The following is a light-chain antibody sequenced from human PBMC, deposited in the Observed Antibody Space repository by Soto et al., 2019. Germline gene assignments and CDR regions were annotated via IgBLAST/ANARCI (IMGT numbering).Light chain of an antibody. V-gene: IGKV3-11*01. Sequence: IVLTQSQRTLSLSPGERATLSCRASQDLSNNYFVWYQQKPGQAPRLLIDGASNRATGIPARFSGSGSGTDFTLTISSLEPEDFAVYFCQQRSSWPLTFGGGTKVDIK. CDR1: QDLSNNY. J-gene: IGKJ4*02. CDR2: GAS. CDR3: QQRSSWPLT.